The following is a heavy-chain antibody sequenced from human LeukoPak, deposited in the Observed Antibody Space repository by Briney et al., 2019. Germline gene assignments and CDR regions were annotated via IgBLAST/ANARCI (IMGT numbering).Heavy chain of an antibody. CDR3: ARHLPTYCGGDSYSGGFDY. Sequence: PSETLSLTCTVSGGSISSGVYYWSWIRQHPGKGLEWIGYIYHSGSTYYNPSLKSRVTISLDTSKNQFSLKLSSVTAADTAVYYCARHLPTYCGGDSYSGGFDYWGQGTLVTVSS. D-gene: IGHD2-21*02. CDR1: GGSISSGVYY. V-gene: IGHV4-31*03. J-gene: IGHJ4*02. CDR2: IYHSGST.